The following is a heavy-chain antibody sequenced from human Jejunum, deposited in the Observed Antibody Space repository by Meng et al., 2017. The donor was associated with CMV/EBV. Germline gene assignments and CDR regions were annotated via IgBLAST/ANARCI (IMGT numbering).Heavy chain of an antibody. CDR2: ISSDSNYI. Sequence: SSYSMNWVRQAPGKGLEWVSSISSDSNYIYHADSVKGRFTISRDNAKKSLYLEMSSLRAEDTATYYCAGGSGCSGATCYPTPMDVWGQGTTVTVSS. V-gene: IGHV3-21*01. J-gene: IGHJ6*02. CDR1: SSYS. CDR3: AGGSGCSGATCYPTPMDV. D-gene: IGHD2-15*01.